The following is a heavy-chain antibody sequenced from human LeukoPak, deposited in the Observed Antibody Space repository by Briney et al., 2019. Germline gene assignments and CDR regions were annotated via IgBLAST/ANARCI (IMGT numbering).Heavy chain of an antibody. CDR3: ASAGIAAAGTPYYFDY. V-gene: IGHV1-24*01. J-gene: IGHJ4*02. Sequence: ASVKVSCKVSGYTLTELSMHWVRQAPGKGLEWMGGFDPEDGETIYAQKFQGRVTMTEDTFTDTAYMELSSLRSEDTAVYYCASAGIAAAGTPYYFDYWGQGTLVTVSS. D-gene: IGHD6-13*01. CDR2: FDPEDGET. CDR1: GYTLTELS.